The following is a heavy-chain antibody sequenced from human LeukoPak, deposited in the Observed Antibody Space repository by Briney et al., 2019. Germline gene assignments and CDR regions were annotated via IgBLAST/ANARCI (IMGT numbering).Heavy chain of an antibody. CDR1: GFTFSSYS. Sequence: GGSLRLSCAASGFTFSSYSMNWVRQAPGKGLEWVSAISGNSFWIYYADSVKGRFTISRDNAKNSLYPQMDSLRADDTAVYYCARKVPSAQSDFWGQGTLVTVSS. J-gene: IGHJ4*02. CDR3: ARKVPSAQSDF. V-gene: IGHV3-21*01. CDR2: ISGNSFWI.